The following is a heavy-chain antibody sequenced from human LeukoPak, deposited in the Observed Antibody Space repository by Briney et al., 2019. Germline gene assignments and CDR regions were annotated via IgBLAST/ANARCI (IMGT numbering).Heavy chain of an antibody. J-gene: IGHJ4*02. CDR2: IDWDDDK. V-gene: IGHV2-70*04. Sequence: SGPTLVNRTQTLTLTCTLSGSSLSSSRMRVSWIRQPPGKSLEWLALIDWDDDKFYSTSLKTRLTIVKDTSKNQVVLTMTNMEPVDTATYYCARTRYGSGTYYFDYWGQGTLVTVSS. CDR1: GSSLSSSRMR. D-gene: IGHD3-10*01. CDR3: ARTRYGSGTYYFDY.